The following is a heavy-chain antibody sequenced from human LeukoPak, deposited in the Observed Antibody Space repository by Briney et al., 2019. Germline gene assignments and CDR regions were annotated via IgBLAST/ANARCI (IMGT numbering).Heavy chain of an antibody. D-gene: IGHD4-17*01. CDR1: GFTFSSYA. CDR3: AKGFVTDYGDYDAFDI. CDR2: ISGGGGST. J-gene: IGHJ3*02. Sequence: QAGGSLRLSCAASGFTFSSYAMSWVRQAPGKGLEWVSAISGGGGSTYYADSVKGRFTISRDNSKNTLYLQMNSLRAEDTAVYYCAKGFVTDYGDYDAFDIWGQGTMVTVSS. V-gene: IGHV3-23*01.